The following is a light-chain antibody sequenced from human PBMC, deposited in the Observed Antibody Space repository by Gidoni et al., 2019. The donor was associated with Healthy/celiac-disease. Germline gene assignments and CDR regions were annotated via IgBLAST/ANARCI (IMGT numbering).Light chain of an antibody. Sequence: DIQMTQSPSSLSASVGDRVTITCRAIQGISNYLAWYQQKPGKVPKLLIYAASTLKSGVPSRFSGSGSGTDFTLTISSLQPEDVATYYCQKYNSAPRTFGQGTKVEIK. CDR2: AAS. CDR3: QKYNSAPRT. J-gene: IGKJ1*01. V-gene: IGKV1-27*01. CDR1: QGISNY.